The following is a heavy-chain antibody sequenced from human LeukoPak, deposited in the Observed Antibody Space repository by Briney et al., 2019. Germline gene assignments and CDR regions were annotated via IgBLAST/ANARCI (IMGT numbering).Heavy chain of an antibody. CDR2: INHSGST. CDR3: ARADYGYGY. V-gene: IGHV4-34*01. Sequence: PSETLSLTCAVYGGSFSGYYWSWIRQPPGKGLEWIGEINHSGSTNYNPSLKSRVTISVDKSKNQFSLKLSSVTAADTAVYYCARADYGYGYWGQGTLVTVSS. J-gene: IGHJ4*02. D-gene: IGHD5-18*01. CDR1: GGSFSGYY.